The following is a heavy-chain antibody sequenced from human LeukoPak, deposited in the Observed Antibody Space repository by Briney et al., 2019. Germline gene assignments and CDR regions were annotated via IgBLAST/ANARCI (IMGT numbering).Heavy chain of an antibody. V-gene: IGHV1-69*04. CDR2: IIPILGIA. J-gene: IGHJ5*02. CDR1: GGTFSSYT. D-gene: IGHD3-10*01. Sequence: SVKVSCKASGGTFSSYTISWVRQAPGQGLEWMGRIIPILGIANYAQKFQGRVTITADKSTSTAYMELSSLRSEDTAVYYCARDLDYYGSGSYYGPVWFEPWGRGTLVTVSS. CDR3: ARDLDYYGSGSYYGPVWFEP.